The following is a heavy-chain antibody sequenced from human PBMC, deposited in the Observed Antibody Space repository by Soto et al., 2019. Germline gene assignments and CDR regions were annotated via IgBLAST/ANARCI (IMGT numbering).Heavy chain of an antibody. V-gene: IGHV3-33*01. J-gene: IGHJ4*02. CDR1: GFTFSSYG. CDR2: IWYDGSNK. CDR3: ASSGGIAVAVPHDY. D-gene: IGHD6-19*01. Sequence: ESGGGVVQPGRSLRLSCAASGFTFSSYGMHWVRQAPGTGLEWVAVIWYDGSNKYYADSVKGRFTISRDNSKNTLYLQMNSLRAEDTAVYYCASSGGIAVAVPHDYWGQGTLVTVSS.